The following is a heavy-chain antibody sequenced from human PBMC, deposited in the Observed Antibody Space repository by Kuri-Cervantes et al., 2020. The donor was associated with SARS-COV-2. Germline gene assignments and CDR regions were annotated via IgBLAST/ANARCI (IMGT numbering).Heavy chain of an antibody. D-gene: IGHD5-24*01. V-gene: IGHV1-18*01. CDR1: GYTFTSYG. CDR3: ARSVRQGSPATYFDY. CDR2: ISAYNGNT. J-gene: IGHJ4*02. Sequence: ASVKVSCKASGYTFTSYGISWVRQAPGQGLEWMGWISAYNGNTNYAQKPQGRVTMTTDTSTSTAYKVLRSLRSDDTVVYYCARSVRQGSPATYFDYWGQGTLVTVSS.